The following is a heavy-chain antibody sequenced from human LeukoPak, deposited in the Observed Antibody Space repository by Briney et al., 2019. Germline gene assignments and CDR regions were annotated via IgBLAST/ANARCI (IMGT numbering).Heavy chain of an antibody. Sequence: AASVKVSCKASGYTFTSYGISWVRQAPGQGLEWMGWINPNSGGTNYAQKFQGRVTMTRDTSISTAYMELSRLRSDDTAVYYCARDLPGGSEMDIVATIDALGIFDYWGQGTLVTVSS. J-gene: IGHJ4*02. D-gene: IGHD5-12*01. CDR1: GYTFTSYG. CDR2: INPNSGGT. V-gene: IGHV1-2*02. CDR3: ARDLPGGSEMDIVATIDALGIFDY.